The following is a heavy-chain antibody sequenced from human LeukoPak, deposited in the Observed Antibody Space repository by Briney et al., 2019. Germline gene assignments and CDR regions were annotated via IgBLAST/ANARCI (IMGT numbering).Heavy chain of an antibody. CDR1: GYTFTSYD. CDR2: INPSGGST. V-gene: IGHV1-46*01. CDR3: ARHSSVTYYGSVWFDP. J-gene: IGHJ5*02. D-gene: IGHD1-26*01. Sequence: ASVKVSCKASGYTFTSYDINWVRQATGQGLEWMGIINPSGGSTSYAQKFQGRVTMTRDMSTSTVYMELSSLRSEDTAVYYCARHSSVTYYGSVWFDPWGQGTLVTVSS.